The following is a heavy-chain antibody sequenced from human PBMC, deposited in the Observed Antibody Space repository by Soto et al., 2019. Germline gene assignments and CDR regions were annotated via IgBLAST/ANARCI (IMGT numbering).Heavy chain of an antibody. CDR3: AKDQYCSSSSCYADY. D-gene: IGHD2-2*01. CDR1: GFTFSSYW. J-gene: IGHJ4*02. CDR2: IKQDGSEK. Sequence: GGSLRLSWAASGFTFSSYWMSWVRQAPGKGLEWVANIKQDGSEKYYVDSVKGRFTISRDNAKNSLYLQMNSLRAEDTAIYYCAKDQYCSSSSCYADYWGQGT. V-gene: IGHV3-7*05.